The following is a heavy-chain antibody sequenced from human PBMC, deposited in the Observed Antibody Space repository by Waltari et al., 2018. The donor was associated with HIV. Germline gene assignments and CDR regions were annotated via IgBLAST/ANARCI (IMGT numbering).Heavy chain of an antibody. V-gene: IGHV4-61*02. CDR2: IYTSGST. Sequence: QVQLQESGPGLVKPSQPLSLTCTVPGGSISSGSYYWSWIRQPAGKGLEWIGRIYTSGSTNYNPSLKSRVTISVDTSKNQFSLKLSSVTAADTAVYYCARTYCSSTSCYGGANWFDPWGQGTLVTVSS. CDR1: GGSISSGSYY. D-gene: IGHD2-2*01. J-gene: IGHJ5*02. CDR3: ARTYCSSTSCYGGANWFDP.